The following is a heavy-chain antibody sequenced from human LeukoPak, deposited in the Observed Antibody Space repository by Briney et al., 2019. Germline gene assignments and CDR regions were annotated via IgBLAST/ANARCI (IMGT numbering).Heavy chain of an antibody. Sequence: SETLSLTCTVFGDSVTGYYLNWVRQPPGKGLEWIGHIYKIGTTNYNPSLKSRLTISADTSKNQFSLKLSSVTAADTAVYYCARLPSSSSPVDYWGQGTLVTVSS. CDR3: ARLPSSSSPVDY. J-gene: IGHJ4*02. CDR1: GDSVTGYY. CDR2: IYKIGTT. D-gene: IGHD6-6*01. V-gene: IGHV4-4*09.